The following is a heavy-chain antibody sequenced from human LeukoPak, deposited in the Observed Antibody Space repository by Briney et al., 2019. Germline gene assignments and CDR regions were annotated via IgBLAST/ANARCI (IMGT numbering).Heavy chain of an antibody. CDR2: ISGDGTIK. V-gene: IGHV3-74*03. Sequence: GGSLRLSCEPSGLPFSSYWMLWVRQAPGKGLVWVSRISGDGTIKTYADFVRGRSIVSRDNTKNILYLQMNSLKVEDTATYFCSRSQFDYWGQGVLVTVSS. CDR3: SRSQFDY. J-gene: IGHJ4*02. CDR1: GLPFSSYW.